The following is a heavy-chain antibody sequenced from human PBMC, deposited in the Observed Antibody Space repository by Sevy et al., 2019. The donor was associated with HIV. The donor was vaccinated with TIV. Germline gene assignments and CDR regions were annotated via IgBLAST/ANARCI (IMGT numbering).Heavy chain of an antibody. CDR2: ISGSGGST. D-gene: IGHD2-15*01. V-gene: IGHV3-23*01. CDR1: GFTFSSYA. J-gene: IGHJ4*01. Sequence: GGSLRLSCAASGFTFSSYAMSWVRQAPGKGLEWVSAISGSGGSTYYSDSVKGRFTISRDNCKNTLYLQMNSLRAEDTAVYYCATPQSGEVYYFDYWGHGTLVTVSS. CDR3: ATPQSGEVYYFDY.